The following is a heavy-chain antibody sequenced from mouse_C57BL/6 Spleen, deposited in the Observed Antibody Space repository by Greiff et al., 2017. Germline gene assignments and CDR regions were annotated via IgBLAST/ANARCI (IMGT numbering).Heavy chain of an antibody. CDR2: INPNYGTT. V-gene: IGHV1-39*01. J-gene: IGHJ1*03. Sequence: EVQLQESGPELVKPGASVKISCKASGYSFTDYNMNWVKQSNGKSLEWIGVINPNYGTTSYNQTFKGKATLTVDHSSSTAYMQLNSLPSEASAVXYWAGGGRRGYVDDGGTGTTVNVSS. CDR3: AGGGRRGYVDD. CDR1: GYSFTDYN.